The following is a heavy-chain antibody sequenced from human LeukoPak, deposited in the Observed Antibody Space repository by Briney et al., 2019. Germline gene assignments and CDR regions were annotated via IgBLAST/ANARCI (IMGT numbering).Heavy chain of an antibody. CDR3: AQEIKDRYCSGAQNCLFDS. CDR1: GFTFSSSG. D-gene: IGHD2-15*01. V-gene: IGHV3-30*02. J-gene: IGHJ4*01. CDR2: IRFDGTTK. Sequence: PGGSLRLSCAASGFTFSSSGMHWVRQAPGRGLEGVAFIRFDGTTKYYAQSVRGRFTISRDNSKNTLGLQMNSLRAEDTAVYYCAQEIKDRYCSGAQNCLFDSWGHGTRVTVSS.